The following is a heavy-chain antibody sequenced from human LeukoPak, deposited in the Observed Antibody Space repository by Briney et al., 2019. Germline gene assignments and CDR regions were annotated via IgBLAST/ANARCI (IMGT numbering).Heavy chain of an antibody. Sequence: PSQTLSLTCTVSGGSISSGSYYWSWIRQPTGKGLEWIGRIYTSGSTNYNPSLKSRVTISVDTSKNQFSLKLSSVTAADTAVYYCARDMPAGEWLGSYNWFDPWGQGTLVTVSS. D-gene: IGHD3-3*01. CDR3: ARDMPAGEWLGSYNWFDP. CDR1: GGSISSGSYY. V-gene: IGHV4-61*02. CDR2: IYTSGST. J-gene: IGHJ5*02.